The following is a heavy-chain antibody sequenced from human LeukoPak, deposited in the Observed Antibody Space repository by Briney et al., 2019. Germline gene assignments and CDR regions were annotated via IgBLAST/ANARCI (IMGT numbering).Heavy chain of an antibody. Sequence: SVKVSRKASGGTFSSYAISWVRQAPGQGLEWMGRIIPILGIANYAQKFQGRVTITADKSTSTAYMELSSLRSEDTAVYYCAREKDSGSYFSYYGMDVWGQGTTVTVSS. V-gene: IGHV1-69*04. CDR1: GGTFSSYA. CDR2: IIPILGIA. J-gene: IGHJ6*02. CDR3: AREKDSGSYFSYYGMDV. D-gene: IGHD1-26*01.